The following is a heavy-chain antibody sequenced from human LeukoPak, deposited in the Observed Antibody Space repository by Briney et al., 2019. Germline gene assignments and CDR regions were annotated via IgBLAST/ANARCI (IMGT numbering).Heavy chain of an antibody. J-gene: IGHJ4*02. CDR1: GGSISSYY. Sequence: ETLSLTCTVSGGSISSYYWSWIRQPPGKGLEWIGYICYSGSTNYNPSLKSRVTISVDTSKNQFSLKLSSVTAADTAVYYCASHSSGWEIYFDYWGQGTLVTVSS. CDR2: ICYSGST. V-gene: IGHV4-59*01. D-gene: IGHD6-19*01. CDR3: ASHSSGWEIYFDY.